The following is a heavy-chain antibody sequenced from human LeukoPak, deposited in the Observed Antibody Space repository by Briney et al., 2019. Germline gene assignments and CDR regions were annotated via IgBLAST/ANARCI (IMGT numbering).Heavy chain of an antibody. CDR3: ARDCDSSGYYYN. J-gene: IGHJ4*02. V-gene: IGHV1-8*01. CDR2: MNPNSGNT. D-gene: IGHD3-22*01. Sequence: ASVKVSCKASGYTFTSYDINWVRQATGQGLEWMGWMNPNSGNTGYAQKFQGRVTMTRNTSISTAYMELSSLRSEDTAVYYCARDCDSSGYYYNWGQATLVTVSS. CDR1: GYTFTSYD.